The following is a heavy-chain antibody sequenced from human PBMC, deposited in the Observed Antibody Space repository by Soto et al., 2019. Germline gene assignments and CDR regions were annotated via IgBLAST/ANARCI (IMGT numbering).Heavy chain of an antibody. Sequence: SLRLSCAASVLTFSSYEMNWVRQAPGKGLEGVSYISISGSTIYYADSVKGRFTISRDNAKNSLYLQMNSLRAEDTAVYYCARVGGYSNSPLGYYYYGMDVWGQGTTVTVSS. V-gene: IGHV3-48*03. CDR2: ISISGSTI. J-gene: IGHJ6*02. CDR1: VLTFSSYE. D-gene: IGHD4-4*01. CDR3: ARVGGYSNSPLGYYYYGMDV.